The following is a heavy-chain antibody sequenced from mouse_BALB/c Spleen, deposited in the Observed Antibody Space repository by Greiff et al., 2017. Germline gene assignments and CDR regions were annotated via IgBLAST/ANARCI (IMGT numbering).Heavy chain of an antibody. V-gene: IGHV2-6-7*01. D-gene: IGHD3-2*01. Sequence: QVQLQQSGPGLVAPSQSLSITCTVSGFSFTGYGVNWVRQPPGKGLEWLGMIWGDGSTDYNSALKSRLSISKDNSKSQVFLKMNSLQTDDTARYYCARGDSSSYDYFDYWGQGTTLTVSS. CDR1: GFSFTGYG. CDR2: IWGDGST. CDR3: ARGDSSSYDYFDY. J-gene: IGHJ2*01.